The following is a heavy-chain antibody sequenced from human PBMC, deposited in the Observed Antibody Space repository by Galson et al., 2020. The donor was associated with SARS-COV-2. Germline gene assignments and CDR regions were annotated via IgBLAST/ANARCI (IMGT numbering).Heavy chain of an antibody. V-gene: IGHV3-48*04. CDR1: GLIFSSYT. D-gene: IGHD5-12*01. CDR2: ISSSSSTV. J-gene: IGHJ4*02. Sequence: GESLKISCAASGLIFSSYTMNWVRQAPGKGLEWISYISSSSSTVYYADSVKGRFTISRDNAKSSLYLQMNNLRVEDTAVYYCATPVASISDYWGQGTLVTVSS. CDR3: ATPVASISDY.